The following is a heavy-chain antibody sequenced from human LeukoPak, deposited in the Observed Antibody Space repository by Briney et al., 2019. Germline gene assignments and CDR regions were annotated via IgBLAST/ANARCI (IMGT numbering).Heavy chain of an antibody. CDR2: ISHSGST. J-gene: IGHJ4*02. Sequence: TSETLSLTCGVYGGSFSSSYWSWIRQPPGKGLEWIGEISHSGSTKYNPSLKSRVTISVDTSQSQFSLKLSSVTAADTAVYYCARSLYDEGYWGQGNLVTVSS. V-gene: IGHV4-34*01. CDR3: ARSLYDEGY. CDR1: GGSFSSSY. D-gene: IGHD3-22*01.